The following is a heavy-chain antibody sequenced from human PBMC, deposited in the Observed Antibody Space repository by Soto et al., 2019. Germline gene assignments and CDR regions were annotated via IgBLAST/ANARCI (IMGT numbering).Heavy chain of an antibody. CDR1: GGSISSYY. J-gene: IGHJ5*02. D-gene: IGHD2-2*01. CDR2: IYYSGST. CDR3: ARHLIGYCSSTSCYVNWFDP. V-gene: IGHV4-59*01. Sequence: SETLSLTCTVSGGSISSYYWSWIRQPPGKGLEWIGYIYYSGSTNYNPSLKSRVTISVDTSKNQFSLELSSVTAADTAVYYCARHLIGYCSSTSCYVNWFDPWGQGTLVTVSS.